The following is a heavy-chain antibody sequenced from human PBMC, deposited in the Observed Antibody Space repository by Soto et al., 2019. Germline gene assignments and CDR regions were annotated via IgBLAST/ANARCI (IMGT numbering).Heavy chain of an antibody. J-gene: IGHJ4*02. D-gene: IGHD6-6*01. V-gene: IGHV4-39*01. CDR3: ARKQLEGYFDY. CDR1: GGSISSSSYY. CDR2: IYYSGST. Sequence: TLSLTCTVSGGSISSSSYYWGWIRQPPGKGLEWIGSIYYSGSTYYNPSLKSRVTISVDTSKNQFSLKLSSVTAADTAVYYCARKQLEGYFDYWGQGTLVTVSS.